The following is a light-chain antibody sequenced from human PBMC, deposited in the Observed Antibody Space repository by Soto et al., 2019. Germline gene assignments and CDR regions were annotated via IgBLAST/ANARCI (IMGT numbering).Light chain of an antibody. J-gene: IGLJ1*01. CDR1: SSNIGSNS. V-gene: IGLV1-47*02. Sequence: QSALTQPPSASGTPGQRVTISCSGSSSNIGSNSVYWYQQLPGKAPKLLIYTNNQRPSGVPDRFSGSKSGTSASLAISGLRSEDEADYYCATWDDSLSGYVFGTGTQLTVL. CDR3: ATWDDSLSGYV. CDR2: TNN.